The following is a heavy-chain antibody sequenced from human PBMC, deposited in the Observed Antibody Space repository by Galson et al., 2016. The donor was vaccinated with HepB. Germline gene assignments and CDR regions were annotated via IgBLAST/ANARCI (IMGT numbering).Heavy chain of an antibody. V-gene: IGHV3-48*02. Sequence: SLRLSCAASGFTFSTYSMNWVRQAPGKGLEWVSYISSRSSTVYYADSLKGRFTISRDNAKNSLYLQMNSLRDEDTAVVYCARDGGRGYTYGYFDYWGRGTLVTVPS. CDR1: GFTFSTYS. CDR3: ARDGGRGYTYGYFDY. D-gene: IGHD5-18*01. CDR2: ISSRSSTV. J-gene: IGHJ4*02.